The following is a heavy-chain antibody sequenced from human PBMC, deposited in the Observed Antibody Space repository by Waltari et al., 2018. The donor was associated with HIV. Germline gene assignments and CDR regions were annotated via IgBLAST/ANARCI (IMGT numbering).Heavy chain of an antibody. D-gene: IGHD5-12*01. CDR3: ARDPGYSGYEVAFDI. Sequence: EVQLVESGGGLVQTGGSMRLPCSACASTFSSYWRNWVRQAPGKGLVWVSRINSDGSSTSYADSVKGRFTISRDNAKNTLYLQMNSLRAEDTAVYYCARDPGYSGYEVAFDIWGQGTMVTVSS. CDR2: INSDGSST. CDR1: ASTFSSYW. V-gene: IGHV3-74*01. J-gene: IGHJ3*02.